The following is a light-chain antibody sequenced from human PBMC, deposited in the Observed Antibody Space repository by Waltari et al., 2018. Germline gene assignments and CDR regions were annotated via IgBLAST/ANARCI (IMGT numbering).Light chain of an antibody. Sequence: QSALTQPASVSGSPGPSITISCTGPSSDVGGYDYVSWYQQHPGKAPKLMLYDVSNRPLEVSHRFSGSKSGNTASLTISGLQADDEAEYYCGSYTSSTTLAFGTGTKVTVL. J-gene: IGLJ1*01. CDR3: GSYTSSTTLA. CDR1: SSDVGGYDY. V-gene: IGLV2-14*03. CDR2: DVS.